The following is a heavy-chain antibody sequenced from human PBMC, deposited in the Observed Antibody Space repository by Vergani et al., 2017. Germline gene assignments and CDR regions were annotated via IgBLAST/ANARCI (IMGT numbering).Heavy chain of an antibody. Sequence: QVQLVQSGAEVKKPGSSVKVSCKASGGTFSSYAISWVRQAPGQGLEWMGGIIPIFGTANYAQKFQGRVTITADDSPSTAYMELSSLRSEDTAVYYCARLILISNRDGYSKLFDAFDIWGQGTMVTVSS. D-gene: IGHD5-24*01. J-gene: IGHJ3*02. CDR3: ARLILISNRDGYSKLFDAFDI. V-gene: IGHV1-69*13. CDR2: IIPIFGTA. CDR1: GGTFSSYA.